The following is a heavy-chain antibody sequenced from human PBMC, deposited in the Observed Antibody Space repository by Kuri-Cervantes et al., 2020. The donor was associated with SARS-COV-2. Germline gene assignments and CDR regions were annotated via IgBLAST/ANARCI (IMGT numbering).Heavy chain of an antibody. Sequence: GESLKISCKASGYTFTGYYMHWVRQAPGQGLEWMGWINPNSGGTNYAQKFQGRVTMTRDTSISTAYMELRSLRSDDTAVYYCATGNYYYYMDVWGKGTTVTVSS. V-gene: IGHV1-2*02. CDR1: GYTFTGYY. CDR2: INPNSGGT. J-gene: IGHJ6*03. D-gene: IGHD6-13*01. CDR3: ATGNYYYYMDV.